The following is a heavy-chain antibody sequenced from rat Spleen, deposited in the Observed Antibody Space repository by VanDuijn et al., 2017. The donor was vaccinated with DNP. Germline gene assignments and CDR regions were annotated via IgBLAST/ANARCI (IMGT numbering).Heavy chain of an antibody. J-gene: IGHJ3*01. Sequence: EVQLVESGGGLVQPGRSLKLSCAASGFTFSNYWMTWVRQAPTKGLEWVAYISTGGGNTYYRDSVKGRVTLSRENVKSILYLQMDSLRSEDTATYYCASLWTLAYWGQGTLVTVSS. CDR1: GFTFSNYW. CDR2: ISTGGGNT. CDR3: ASLWTLAY. V-gene: IGHV5S23*01. D-gene: IGHD1-3*01.